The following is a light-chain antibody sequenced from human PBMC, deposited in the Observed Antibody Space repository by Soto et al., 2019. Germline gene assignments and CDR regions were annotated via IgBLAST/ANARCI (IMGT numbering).Light chain of an antibody. Sequence: QSVLTQPPSASGSPGQSVTISCTGTSSDVGGYDYVSWYQQHPGKAPKLMIYEVTKRPSGVPDRFSGSKSGNTASLTVSGLQAEDEADYYCGSWDSSLSAYVFATGTKVTVL. CDR1: SSDVGGYDY. J-gene: IGLJ1*01. CDR2: EVT. CDR3: GSWDSSLSAYV. V-gene: IGLV2-8*01.